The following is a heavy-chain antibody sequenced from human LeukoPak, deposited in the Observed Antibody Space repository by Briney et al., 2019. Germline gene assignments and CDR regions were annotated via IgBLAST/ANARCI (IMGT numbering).Heavy chain of an antibody. D-gene: IGHD4-17*01. J-gene: IGHJ4*02. V-gene: IGHV3-30*18. Sequence: GGSLRLSCAASGFTFSSYGMHWVRQAPGKGLEWVAVISYDGSNKYYADSVKGRFTISRDNSKNTLYLQMNSLRAEDTAVYYCAKDPNCGDQGDYWGQGTLVTVSS. CDR1: GFTFSSYG. CDR3: AKDPNCGDQGDY. CDR2: ISYDGSNK.